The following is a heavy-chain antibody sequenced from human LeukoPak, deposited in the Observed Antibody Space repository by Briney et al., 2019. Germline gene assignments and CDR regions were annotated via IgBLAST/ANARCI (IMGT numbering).Heavy chain of an antibody. D-gene: IGHD2-2*01. V-gene: IGHV3-74*01. CDR2: INSDGSTT. J-gene: IGHJ4*02. Sequence: GGSLRLSCAASGFTFSSYWMHWVRHAPGKGLVWVSRINSDGSTTTYADSVKGRFTISRDNAKNTLYLQMNSLRAEDTAVYYCAKDLYCSSTSCYEAVYWGQGTLVTVSS. CDR3: AKDLYCSSTSCYEAVY. CDR1: GFTFSSYW.